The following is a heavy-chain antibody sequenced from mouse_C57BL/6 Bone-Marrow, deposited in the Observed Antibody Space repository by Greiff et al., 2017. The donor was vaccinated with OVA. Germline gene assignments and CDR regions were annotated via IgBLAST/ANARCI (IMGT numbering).Heavy chain of an antibody. Sequence: QVQLQQPGAELVKPGASVKLSCKASGYTFTSYWMQWVKQRPGQGLEWIGEIDPSDSYTNYNQKFKGKATMTVDTSSSTAYMQLSSLTSEDSAVYYCARCYYGGRDYWGQGTTLTVSS. CDR3: ARCYYGGRDY. D-gene: IGHD1-1*01. CDR2: IDPSDSYT. J-gene: IGHJ2*01. V-gene: IGHV1-50*01. CDR1: GYTFTSYW.